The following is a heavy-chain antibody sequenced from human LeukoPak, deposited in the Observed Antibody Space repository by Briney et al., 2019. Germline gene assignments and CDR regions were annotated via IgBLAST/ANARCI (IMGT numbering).Heavy chain of an antibody. Sequence: ASVKVSCKASGYTFTSYDINWVRQATGQGLEWMGWMNPNSGNTGYAQKFQGRVTMTRNTSISTAYMELSSLRSEDTAVYYCTRGITMVRGVYNWFDPWGQGTLVTVSS. CDR1: GYTFTSYD. J-gene: IGHJ5*02. CDR2: MNPNSGNT. D-gene: IGHD3-10*01. V-gene: IGHV1-8*01. CDR3: TRGITMVRGVYNWFDP.